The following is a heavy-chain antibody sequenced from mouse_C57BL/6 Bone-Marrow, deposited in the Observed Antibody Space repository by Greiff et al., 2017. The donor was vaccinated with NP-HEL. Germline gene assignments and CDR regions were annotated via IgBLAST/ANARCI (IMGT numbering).Heavy chain of an antibody. CDR1: GYAFSSYW. CDR2: IYPGDGDT. J-gene: IGHJ4*01. CDR3: ARSSKKGVCYAMDY. V-gene: IGHV1-80*01. Sequence: QVQLQQSGAELVKPGASVKISCKASGYAFSSYWMNWVKQRPGKGLERIGQIYPGDGDTNYNGKFKGKATLTADKSSSTAYMQLSSLTSEESAVYICARSSKKGVCYAMDYWGQGTSVTVSS. D-gene: IGHD2-5*01.